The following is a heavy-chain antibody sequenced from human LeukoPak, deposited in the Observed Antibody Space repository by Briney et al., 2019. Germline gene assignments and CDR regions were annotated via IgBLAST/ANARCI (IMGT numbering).Heavy chain of an antibody. V-gene: IGHV4-30-4*08. CDR2: IYYSGST. Sequence: SETLSLTCTVSGYSISSGYYWGWIRQPPGKGLEWIGYIYYSGSTYYNPSLQSRVTVSVDTSKNQFSLKLSSVTAADTAVYYCARDRVVVGDYYMDVWGKGTTVTVS. J-gene: IGHJ6*03. CDR3: ARDRVVVGDYYMDV. D-gene: IGHD2-2*01. CDR1: GYSISSGYY.